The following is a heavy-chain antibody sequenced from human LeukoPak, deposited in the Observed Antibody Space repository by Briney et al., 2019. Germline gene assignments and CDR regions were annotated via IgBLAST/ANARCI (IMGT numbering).Heavy chain of an antibody. CDR1: GGSFSGYY. J-gene: IGHJ4*02. V-gene: IGHV4-34*01. CDR3: ASDGSGYHFDY. CDR2: INHSGST. Sequence: SETLSLTCAVYGGSFSGYYWSWIRQPPGKGLEWIGEINHSGSTNYNPSLKSRVTISVDTSKNQFSLKLSSVTAADTAVYYCASDGSGYHFDYWGQGTLVTVSS. D-gene: IGHD3-22*01.